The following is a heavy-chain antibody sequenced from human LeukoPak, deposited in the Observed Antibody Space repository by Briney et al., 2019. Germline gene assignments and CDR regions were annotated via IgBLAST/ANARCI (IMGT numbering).Heavy chain of an antibody. CDR3: ARYSGSYSDDAFDI. CDR2: IKQDGSEK. Sequence: GGSLRLSCAASGFTFSSYWMSWVRQAPGKGLEWVANIKQDGSEKYYVDSVKGRFTISRDNAKNSLYLQMNSLRAEDTAVYYCARYSGSYSDDAFDIWGQGTMVTVSS. CDR1: GFTFSSYW. D-gene: IGHD1-26*01. V-gene: IGHV3-7*01. J-gene: IGHJ3*02.